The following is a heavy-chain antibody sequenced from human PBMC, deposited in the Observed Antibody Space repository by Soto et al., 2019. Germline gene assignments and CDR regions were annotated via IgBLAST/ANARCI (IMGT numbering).Heavy chain of an antibody. CDR3: ARDLGIVVVPAANRAFDI. J-gene: IGHJ3*02. CDR2: IIPIFGTA. D-gene: IGHD2-2*03. V-gene: IGHV1-69*13. Sequence: GASVKVSCKASGGTFSSYAISWVRQAPGQGLEWMGGIIPIFGTANYAQKFQGRVTITADESTSTAYMELSSLRSEDTAVYYCARDLGIVVVPAANRAFDIWGQGTMVTVSS. CDR1: GGTFSSYA.